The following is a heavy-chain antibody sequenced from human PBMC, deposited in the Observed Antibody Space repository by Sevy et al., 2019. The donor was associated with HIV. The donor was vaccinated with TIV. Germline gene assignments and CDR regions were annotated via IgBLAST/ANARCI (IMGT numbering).Heavy chain of an antibody. D-gene: IGHD2-15*01. CDR1: GFIFSNYY. Sequence: GGSLRLSCAASGFIFSNYYMTWVRQAPGKGLEWVSYISDRSDTISYADSVKGRFTISRANAKNALYLQMSSLRGEDTAVYYCARVRDRYCSGGSCYYGYFFDYWGQGTLVTVSS. CDR3: ARVRDRYCSGGSCYYGYFFDY. V-gene: IGHV3-48*01. CDR2: ISDRSDTI. J-gene: IGHJ4*02.